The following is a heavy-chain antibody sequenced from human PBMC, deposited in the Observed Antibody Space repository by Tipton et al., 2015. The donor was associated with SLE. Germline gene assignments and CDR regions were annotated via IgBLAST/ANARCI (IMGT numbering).Heavy chain of an antibody. CDR3: SRGPARVGDYFYFYLDV. CDR1: GFTFGDYA. CDR2: IRTNYYGYGGTK. J-gene: IGHJ6*03. V-gene: IGHV3-49*03. D-gene: IGHD2-21*01. Sequence: RSLRLSCTTSGFTFGDYAIYWFRQAPGKGLEWVGFIRTNYYGYGGTKLYAASVEDRFTTSRDDSKTTAYLQMNSLKSEDTAVYYCSRGPARVGDYFYFYLDVWGKGTKVTVSS.